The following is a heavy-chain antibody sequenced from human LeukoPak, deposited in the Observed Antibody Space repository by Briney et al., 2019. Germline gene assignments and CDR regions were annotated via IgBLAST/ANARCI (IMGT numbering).Heavy chain of an antibody. CDR1: GGSFSGYY. CDR2: INHSGST. J-gene: IGHJ3*01. D-gene: IGHD4-17*01. CDR3: ARDNDFGDAFDF. Sequence: SETLSLTCAVYGGSFSGYYWSWIRQPPGKGLEWIGEINHSGSTNYNPSLKSRVTISLDTSKYQFSLQLNSVTAADSAVYYCARDNDFGDAFDFWGQGTMVSVSS. V-gene: IGHV4-34*01.